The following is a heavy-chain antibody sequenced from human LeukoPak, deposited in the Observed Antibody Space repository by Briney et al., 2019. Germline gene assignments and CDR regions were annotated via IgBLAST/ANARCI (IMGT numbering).Heavy chain of an antibody. CDR3: ARGQMATIRN. J-gene: IGHJ4*02. Sequence: SETLSLTCTVSGGSITTYYWSWIRQPAGKGLEWIGRIYTSGTTHYNPSLKSRVTMSVDTSKNQFSLKLSSVTAADTAVYYCARGQMATIRNWGQGTLVTVSS. D-gene: IGHD5-24*01. CDR2: IYTSGTT. CDR1: GGSITTYY. V-gene: IGHV4-4*07.